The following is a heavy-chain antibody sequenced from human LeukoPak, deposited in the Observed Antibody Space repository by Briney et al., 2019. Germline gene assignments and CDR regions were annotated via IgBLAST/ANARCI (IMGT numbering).Heavy chain of an antibody. V-gene: IGHV1-69*01. D-gene: IGHD2-2*01. Sequence: SVKVSCKASGGTFSSYAISWVRQAPGQGLEWMGGIIPIFGTANYAQKFQGRVTITADESTSTAYMELSSLRSEDTAVYYCARADVVVPAAGDWFDPWGQGTLVTVSS. CDR1: GGTFSSYA. CDR3: ARADVVVPAAGDWFDP. CDR2: IIPIFGTA. J-gene: IGHJ5*02.